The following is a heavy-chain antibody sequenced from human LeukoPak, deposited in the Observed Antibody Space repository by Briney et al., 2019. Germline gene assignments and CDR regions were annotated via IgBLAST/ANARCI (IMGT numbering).Heavy chain of an antibody. CDR3: AKDLWFGESSQPPYYFDY. V-gene: IGHV3-23*01. Sequence: GGSLRLSCAASGFTFSSYAMSWVRQAPGKGLEWVSAISGSGGSTYYADSVKGRFTISRDNSKNALYLQMNSLRAEDTAVYYCAKDLWFGESSQPPYYFDYWGQGTLVTVSS. CDR1: GFTFSSYA. D-gene: IGHD3-10*01. CDR2: ISGSGGST. J-gene: IGHJ4*02.